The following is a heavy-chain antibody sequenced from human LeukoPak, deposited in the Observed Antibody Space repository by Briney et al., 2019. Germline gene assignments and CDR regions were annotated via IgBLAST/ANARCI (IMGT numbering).Heavy chain of an antibody. J-gene: IGHJ4*02. D-gene: IGHD3-22*01. V-gene: IGHV3-9*01. Sequence: GGSLRLSCAASGFTFDDYAMHWVRQGPGKGLEWVSGISWNSGSIGYADSVKGRFTISRDNSRNTLYLQMDSLSAEDTAVYYCVKVDTWGQGTLVTVSS. CDR2: ISWNSGSI. CDR1: GFTFDDYA. CDR3: VKVDT.